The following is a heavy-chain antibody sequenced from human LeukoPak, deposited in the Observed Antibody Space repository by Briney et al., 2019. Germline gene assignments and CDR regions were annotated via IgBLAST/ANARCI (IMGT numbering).Heavy chain of an antibody. Sequence: GGSLRLSCAASGFTFSSYAMHWVRQAPGKGLEWVAVISYDGSNKYYADSVKGRFTISRDNSKNTLYLQMNSQRAEDTAVYYCARDDPPYYDFWSGYYLDYWGQGTLVTVSS. D-gene: IGHD3-3*01. CDR3: ARDDPPYYDFWSGYYLDY. CDR2: ISYDGSNK. CDR1: GFTFSSYA. J-gene: IGHJ4*02. V-gene: IGHV3-30-3*01.